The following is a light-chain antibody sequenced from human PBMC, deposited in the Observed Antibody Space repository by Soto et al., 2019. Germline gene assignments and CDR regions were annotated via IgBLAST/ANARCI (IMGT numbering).Light chain of an antibody. J-gene: IGLJ1*01. CDR3: QAWDSSTYV. V-gene: IGLV3-1*01. CDR1: KLGDKY. Sequence: SYELTQPPSVSVSPGQTASITCSGDKLGDKYACWYQQKPGQSPVLVIYQDSKRPSGIPERFSGSNSGNTATLTISGTQAIDEADYYCQAWDSSTYVFGPGTKLTVL. CDR2: QDS.